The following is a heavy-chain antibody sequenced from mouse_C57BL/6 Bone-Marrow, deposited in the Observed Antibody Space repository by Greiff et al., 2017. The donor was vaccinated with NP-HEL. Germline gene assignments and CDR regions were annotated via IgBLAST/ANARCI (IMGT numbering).Heavy chain of an antibody. D-gene: IGHD2-3*01. CDR2: IDPSDSYT. J-gene: IGHJ3*01. CDR3: ARSGDGYYPFAY. CDR1: GYTFTSYW. V-gene: IGHV1-69*01. Sequence: QVQLQQSGAELVMPGASVKLSCKASGYTFTSYWMHWVKQRPGQGLEWIGEIDPSDSYTNYNQKFKGKSTLTVDKSSSTAYMQLSSLTSEDSAFYYCARSGDGYYPFAYWGQGTLVTVSA.